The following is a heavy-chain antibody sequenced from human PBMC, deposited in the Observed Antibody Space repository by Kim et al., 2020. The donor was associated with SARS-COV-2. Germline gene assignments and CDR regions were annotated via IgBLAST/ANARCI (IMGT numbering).Heavy chain of an antibody. CDR3: ARGNTETIDF. V-gene: IGHV1-2*05. J-gene: IGHJ4*02. CDR1: GYTFTAYY. CDR2: INPSSGVS. Sequence: ASVKVSCKASGYTFTAYYLHWVRQAPGQGLEWMGRINPSSGVSNYIQKFQGRVTMSRDTSITTAYMELSRLSSDDTVVYYCARGNTETIDFWGQGTLVTVSS.